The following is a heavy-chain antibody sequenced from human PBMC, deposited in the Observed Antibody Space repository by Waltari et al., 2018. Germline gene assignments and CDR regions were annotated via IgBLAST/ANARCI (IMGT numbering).Heavy chain of an antibody. CDR2: SNHSGST. Sequence: QVQLQQWGAGLLKPSETLSLTCAVYGGSFSGYYWSWIRLPLGRGLEWIGESNHSGSTNYNPSLKSRVTISVDTSKNQFSLKLSSVTAADTAVYYCARGRSGYYYGSRGNWFDPWGQGTLVTVSS. D-gene: IGHD3-10*01. V-gene: IGHV4-34*01. CDR3: ARGRSGYYYGSRGNWFDP. J-gene: IGHJ5*02. CDR1: GGSFSGYY.